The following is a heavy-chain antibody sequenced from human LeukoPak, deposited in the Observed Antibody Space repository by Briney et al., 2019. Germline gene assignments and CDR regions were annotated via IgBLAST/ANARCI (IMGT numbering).Heavy chain of an antibody. CDR1: GGSISRSY. CDR3: ARHRAFTGVDAFDI. D-gene: IGHD3-10*01. J-gene: IGHJ3*02. CDR2: VYYSGST. Sequence: PSETLSLTCTVSGGSISRSYWSWIRQPPGKGLEWIGYVYYSGSTNYNPSLKSRVTISVDTSKNQFSLKLSSVTAADTAVYCCARHRAFTGVDAFDIWGQGTMVTVSS. V-gene: IGHV4-59*08.